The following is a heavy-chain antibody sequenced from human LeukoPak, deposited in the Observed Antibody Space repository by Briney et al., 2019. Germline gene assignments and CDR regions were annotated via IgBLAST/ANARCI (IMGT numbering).Heavy chain of an antibody. CDR3: ARGGFSTTFDP. J-gene: IGHJ5*02. Sequence: ASVKLSCTSSGYTFSSYGISWVRLAPGQGLEWMGWVSPYNGNTNYAQNLQARVTMTTATSTSTAYMELRSLRSDDTAVYYCARGGFSTTFDPWGQGTLVTVSS. CDR2: VSPYNGNT. CDR1: GYTFSSYG. D-gene: IGHD4-11*01. V-gene: IGHV1-18*01.